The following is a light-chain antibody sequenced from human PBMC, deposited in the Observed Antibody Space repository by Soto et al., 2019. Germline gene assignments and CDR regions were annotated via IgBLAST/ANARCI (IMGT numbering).Light chain of an antibody. CDR2: DVS. CDR3: CSYAGSYTFYV. V-gene: IGLV2-11*01. J-gene: IGLJ1*01. CDR1: SSDVGGYDY. Sequence: QSVLTQPRSVSGSPGQSVTISCTGTSSDVGGYDYVSWYQHHPGTAPKLMIYDVSMRPSGVPDRFSGSKSGSTASLTISGLQAEDEGDYYCCSYAGSYTFYVFVTGTMVTVL.